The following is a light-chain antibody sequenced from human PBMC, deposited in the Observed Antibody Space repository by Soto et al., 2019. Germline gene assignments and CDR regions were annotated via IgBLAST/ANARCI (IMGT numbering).Light chain of an antibody. J-gene: IGKJ1*01. CDR2: GAS. Sequence: EIVLTQSPGTLSLSPGERATLSCRASQSVSSSYLAWYQQKPGQAPRLLIYGASSRATGIPDRFSGSGSWTDFTLTISRLEPEDFAVYYWQQYGSSATWTFGQGTKVEIK. CDR1: QSVSSSY. CDR3: QQYGSSATWT. V-gene: IGKV3-20*01.